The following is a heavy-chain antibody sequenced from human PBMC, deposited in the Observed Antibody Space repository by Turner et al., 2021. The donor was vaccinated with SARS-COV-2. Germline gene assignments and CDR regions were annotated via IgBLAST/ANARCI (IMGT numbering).Heavy chain of an antibody. D-gene: IGHD3-22*01. Sequence: EVQLVESGGGLVKPGGSLRLSCSASGFTFSSYSMNWVRQAPGKGLEWVSCISSSSSYIYYADSVKGRFTISRDNAKNALYLQMNSLRAEDTAVYYCARWDNYYDSSGYYPDAFDSWGQGTMVTVSS. J-gene: IGHJ3*02. CDR3: ARWDNYYDSSGYYPDAFDS. V-gene: IGHV3-21*01. CDR2: ISSSSSYI. CDR1: GFTFSSYS.